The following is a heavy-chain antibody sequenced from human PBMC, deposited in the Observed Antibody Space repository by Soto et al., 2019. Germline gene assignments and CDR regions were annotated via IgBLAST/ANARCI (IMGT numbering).Heavy chain of an antibody. CDR3: ARGGIAARYYYYGMDV. Sequence: LRLSCAASGFTFSSYDMHWVRQATGKGLEWVSAIGTSGDTYYPGSVKGRFTISRENAKNSLYLQMNSLRAEDTAVYYCARGGIAARYYYYGMDVWGQGTTVTVSS. D-gene: IGHD6-6*01. J-gene: IGHJ6*02. V-gene: IGHV3-13*01. CDR2: IGTSGDT. CDR1: GFTFSSYD.